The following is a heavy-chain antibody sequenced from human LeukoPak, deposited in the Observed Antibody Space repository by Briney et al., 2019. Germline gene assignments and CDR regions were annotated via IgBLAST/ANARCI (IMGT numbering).Heavy chain of an antibody. CDR1: GGTFSSYA. CDR3: ARGGNAYYYDSSGYYFDY. J-gene: IGHJ4*02. D-gene: IGHD3-22*01. CDR2: IIPIFGTA. Sequence: SVKVSCKASGGTFSSYAISWVRQAPGQGLEWMGGIIPIFGTANYAQKFQGRVTITADESTSTAYMELSSLRSEDTAVYYCARGGNAYYYDSSGYYFDYWGQGTLVTVSS. V-gene: IGHV1-69*13.